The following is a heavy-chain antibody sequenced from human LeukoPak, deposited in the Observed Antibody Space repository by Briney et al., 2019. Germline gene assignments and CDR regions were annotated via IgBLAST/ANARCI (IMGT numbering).Heavy chain of an antibody. CDR1: GFTFSDYG. CDR3: AKVRWDNSGWYYLDY. Sequence: GGSLRLSCAASGFTFSDYGMHWVRQAPGKGLEWVAVISYDGSNKYYADSVKGRFTISRDNSQNTLYLQMNSLRTEDTAVYYCAKVRWDNSGWYYLDYWGQGTLVTVSS. V-gene: IGHV3-30*18. CDR2: ISYDGSNK. J-gene: IGHJ4*02. D-gene: IGHD6-19*01.